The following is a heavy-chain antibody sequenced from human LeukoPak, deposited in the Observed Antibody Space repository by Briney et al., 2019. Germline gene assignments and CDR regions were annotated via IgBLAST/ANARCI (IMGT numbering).Heavy chain of an antibody. V-gene: IGHV1-2*02. CDR1: GYTFTGYY. J-gene: IGHJ5*02. CDR2: INPNSGGT. CDR3: ARGAVVVVAATRFIFGP. Sequence: GASVKVSCKASGYTFTGYYMHWVRQAPGQGLEWMGWINPNSGGTNYAQKFQGRVTMTRDTSISTAYMELSRLRSDDTAVYYCARGAVVVVAATRFIFGPWGQGTLVTASS. D-gene: IGHD2-15*01.